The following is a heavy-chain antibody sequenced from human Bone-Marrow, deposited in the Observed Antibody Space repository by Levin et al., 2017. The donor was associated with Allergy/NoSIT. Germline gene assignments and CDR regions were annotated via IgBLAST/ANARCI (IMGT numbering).Heavy chain of an antibody. D-gene: IGHD3-16*01. Sequence: GESLKISCAASGFTFSSYAMSWVRQAPGKGLEWVSDISGRGFTTYYADSVKGRFTISRDNSKNTLYLQMNSLRAEDTAVYYCARLYNYIWGNYNSLSKTFDSWGQGTLVTVSS. CDR3: ARLYNYIWGNYNSLSKTFDS. CDR2: ISGRGFTT. V-gene: IGHV3-23*01. J-gene: IGHJ4*02. CDR1: GFTFSSYA.